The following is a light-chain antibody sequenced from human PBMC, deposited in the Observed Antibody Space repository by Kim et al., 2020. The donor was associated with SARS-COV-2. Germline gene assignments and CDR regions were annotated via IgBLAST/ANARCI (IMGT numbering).Light chain of an antibody. Sequence: SLSPGERATLACRASQTISSHVAWFQQKPGQAPRLLIFDASNRATGIPARFSGSGSGTDFTLTISSLESEDFAVYYCQQRGNWPPTFGQGTKLEI. V-gene: IGKV3-11*01. CDR1: QTISSH. J-gene: IGKJ2*01. CDR2: DAS. CDR3: QQRGNWPPT.